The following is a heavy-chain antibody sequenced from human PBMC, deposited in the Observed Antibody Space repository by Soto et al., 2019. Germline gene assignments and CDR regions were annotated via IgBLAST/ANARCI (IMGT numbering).Heavy chain of an antibody. Sequence: SAVKVSCKASGGTFSSYAISWVRQAPGQGLEWMGGIIPIFGTANYAQKFQGRVTITADESTSTAYMELSSLRSEDTAVYYCPGIGGSTTVTTQLEYGMAVRGQRTTVIVSS. J-gene: IGHJ6*02. V-gene: IGHV1-69*13. CDR2: IIPIFGTA. D-gene: IGHD4-17*01. CDR3: PGIGGSTTVTTQLEYGMAV. CDR1: GGTFSSYA.